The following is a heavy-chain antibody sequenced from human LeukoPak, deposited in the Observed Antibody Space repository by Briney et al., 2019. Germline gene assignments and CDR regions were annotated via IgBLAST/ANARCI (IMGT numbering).Heavy chain of an antibody. CDR1: GFTFSSYE. V-gene: IGHV3-43D*03. D-gene: IGHD2-21*02. Sequence: GGSLRLSCVASGFTFSSYEMNWVRQAPGKGLEWVSLINWDGSLIYYGDSVRGRFTISRDNSKNSLFLRMHSLRAEDSAFYYCARDMTAHSSAVSGVPGDYWGQGTLVTVSS. CDR3: ARDMTAHSSAVSGVPGDY. CDR2: INWDGSLI. J-gene: IGHJ4*02.